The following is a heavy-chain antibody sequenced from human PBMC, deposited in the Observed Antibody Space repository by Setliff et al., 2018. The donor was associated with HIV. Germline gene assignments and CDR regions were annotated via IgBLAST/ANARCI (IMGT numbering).Heavy chain of an antibody. CDR2: LYSGGSR. Sequence: GGSLRLSCAASGFTVSSNYMSWVRQAPGKGLEWVSVLYSGGSRYYADSVRGRFTISRDRSKNTLYLQMNGLRAEDTAVYYCAAVFTGEPGRSLDYWGQGTPVTVSS. V-gene: IGHV3-53*01. CDR3: AAVFTGEPGRSLDY. D-gene: IGHD1-26*01. J-gene: IGHJ4*02. CDR1: GFTVSSNY.